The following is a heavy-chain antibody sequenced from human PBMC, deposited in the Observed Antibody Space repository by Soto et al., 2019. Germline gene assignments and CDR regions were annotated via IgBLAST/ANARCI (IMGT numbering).Heavy chain of an antibody. CDR1: GFTFSSYA. V-gene: IGHV3-23*01. Sequence: GSLRLSCAASGFTFSSYAMSWVRQAPGKGLEWVSAISGSGGSTYYADSVKGRFTISRDNSKNTLYLQMNSLRAEDTAVYYCAKDLPGYYYDSSGYPDYWGQGTLVTVSS. CDR3: AKDLPGYYYDSSGYPDY. D-gene: IGHD3-22*01. CDR2: ISGSGGST. J-gene: IGHJ4*02.